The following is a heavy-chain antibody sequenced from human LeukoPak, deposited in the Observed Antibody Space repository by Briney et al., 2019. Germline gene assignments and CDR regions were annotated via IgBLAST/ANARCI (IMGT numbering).Heavy chain of an antibody. CDR2: IYYSGST. J-gene: IGHJ4*02. CDR3: ARCRYYGSGSYYDFDY. Sequence: SETLSLTXTVSGGSISSSSYYWGWIRQPPGKGLEWIGSIYYSGSTYYNPSLKSRVTISVDTSKNQFSLKLSSVTAADTAVYYCARCRYYGSGSYYDFDYWGQGTLVTVSS. D-gene: IGHD3-10*01. CDR1: GGSISSSSYY. V-gene: IGHV4-39*01.